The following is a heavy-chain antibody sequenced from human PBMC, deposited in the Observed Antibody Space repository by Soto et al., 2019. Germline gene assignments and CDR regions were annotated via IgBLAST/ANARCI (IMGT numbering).Heavy chain of an antibody. CDR3: ARGLILWFGELSRRGGYYYYMDV. CDR1: GGSFSGYQ. Sequence: QVQLQQWGAGLLKPSETLSLTCAVYGGSFSGYQWSWIRQTPGKGLEWIGEISGSGNINYNPSLKSGVSRFVETAKKQISLKLSSVTAADTAVYYCARGLILWFGELSRRGGYYYYMDVWGKGTTVTGSS. CDR2: ISGSGNI. V-gene: IGHV4-34*01. J-gene: IGHJ6*03. D-gene: IGHD3-10*01.